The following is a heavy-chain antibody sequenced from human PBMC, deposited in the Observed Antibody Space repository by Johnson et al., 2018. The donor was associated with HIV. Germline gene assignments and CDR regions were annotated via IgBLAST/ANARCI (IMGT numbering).Heavy chain of an antibody. CDR3: AKDFSGDSGYGDAFDI. J-gene: IGHJ3*02. CDR1: YA. V-gene: IGHV3-30*02. Sequence: YAMHWVRQAPGKGLEWVAFIRYDGSNKYFADSVKGRFTISRDNSKNTLYLQMNSLRAEDTAVYYCAKDFSGDSGYGDAFDIWGQGTMVTVSS. CDR2: IRYDGSNK. D-gene: IGHD5-12*01.